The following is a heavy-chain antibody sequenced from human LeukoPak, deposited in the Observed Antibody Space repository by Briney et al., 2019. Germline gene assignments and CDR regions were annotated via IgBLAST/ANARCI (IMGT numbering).Heavy chain of an antibody. CDR1: GGSFSGYY. J-gene: IGHJ4*02. Sequence: SETLSLTCAVYGGSFSGYYWSWIRQPPGKGLEWIGEINHSGSTNYNPSLKSRVTISVDTSKNQFSLKLSSVTAADTAVYYCARATYYDFWSGYYPHYFDYWGQGTLVIVSS. CDR2: INHSGST. D-gene: IGHD3-3*01. V-gene: IGHV4-34*01. CDR3: ARATYYDFWSGYYPHYFDY.